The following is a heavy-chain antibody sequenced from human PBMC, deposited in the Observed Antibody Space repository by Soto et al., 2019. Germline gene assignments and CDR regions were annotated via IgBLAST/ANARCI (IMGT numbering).Heavy chain of an antibody. D-gene: IGHD2-21*01. CDR3: ARCAVLSTKSGGWCNWFDS. Sequence: PXGSLRLSSTASEFTFSNYAMSWVRQAPGKGLDWVSAISASGAATYYVDSVKGRFTISRDNSKNTLYVQMNSLRAEDTGVYYCARCAVLSTKSGGWCNWFDSWGQGTLVTVSS. V-gene: IGHV3-23*01. CDR1: EFTFSNYA. CDR2: ISASGAAT. J-gene: IGHJ5*01.